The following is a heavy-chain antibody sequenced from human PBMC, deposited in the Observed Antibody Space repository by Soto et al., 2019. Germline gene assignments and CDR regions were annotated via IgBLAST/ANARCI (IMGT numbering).Heavy chain of an antibody. CDR3: AAPRLGVSSPPYFAH. Sequence: QLVQSGSEVKKPGSSVKVSCQASGGTFSGYVVTWVRQAPGQGLEWMGEFVPLFGTTNYAQRFSGRITITSEESPSTAYMELRALRSDAPAVYYCAAPRLGVSSPPYFAHWGQGTLFTVSS. CDR1: GGTFSGYV. V-gene: IGHV1-69*01. D-gene: IGHD3-16*01. J-gene: IGHJ4*02. CDR2: FVPLFGTT.